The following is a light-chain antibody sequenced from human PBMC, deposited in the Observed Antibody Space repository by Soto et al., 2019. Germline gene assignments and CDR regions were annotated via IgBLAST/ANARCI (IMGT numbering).Light chain of an antibody. J-gene: IGKJ1*01. V-gene: IGKV3-20*01. CDR3: QQYGSPLWT. CDR1: QSVGSAW. Sequence: ENVLTQSPGTLPLSPGERATLSCRASQSVGSAWLAWYQQKPGQAPRLLLYSTSTRTTGIPDRFSGSGSGTDFTLTISRLEPEDFAVYYCQQYGSPLWTFGQGTKVEVK. CDR2: STS.